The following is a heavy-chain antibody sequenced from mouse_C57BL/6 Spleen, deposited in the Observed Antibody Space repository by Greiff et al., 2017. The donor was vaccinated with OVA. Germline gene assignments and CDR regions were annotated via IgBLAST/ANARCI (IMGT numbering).Heavy chain of an antibody. CDR1: GYTFTSYW. J-gene: IGHJ2*01. CDR3: ARSSLYYYGSSHYFDY. V-gene: IGHV1-61*01. Sequence: VQLQQPGAELVRPGSSVKLSCKASGYTFTSYWMDWVKQRPGQGLEWIGNIYPSDSETHYNQKFKDKATLTVDKSSSTAYMQLSSLTSEDSAVYYCARSSLYYYGSSHYFDYWGQGTTLTVSS. CDR2: IYPSDSET. D-gene: IGHD1-1*01.